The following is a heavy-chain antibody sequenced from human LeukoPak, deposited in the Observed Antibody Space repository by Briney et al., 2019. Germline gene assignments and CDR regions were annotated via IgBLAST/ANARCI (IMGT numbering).Heavy chain of an antibody. Sequence: GGSLRLSCAASGFTLSNAWMSWVRQAPGKGLEWVGRIKSKTDGGTTDYAAPVKGRFTISRDDSKNTLYLQMNSLKTEDTAVYYCTTVDSSGWYGAFDYWGQGTLVTVSS. V-gene: IGHV3-15*01. CDR2: IKSKTDGGTT. D-gene: IGHD6-19*01. CDR1: GFTLSNAW. J-gene: IGHJ4*02. CDR3: TTVDSSGWYGAFDY.